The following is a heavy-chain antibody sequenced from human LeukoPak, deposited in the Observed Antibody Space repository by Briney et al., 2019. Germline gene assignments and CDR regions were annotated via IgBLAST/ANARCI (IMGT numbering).Heavy chain of an antibody. V-gene: IGHV3-23*01. CDR2: ISGSGGST. J-gene: IGHJ5*02. D-gene: IGHD6-6*01. CDR3: AKDPARYSSSSWFDP. Sequence: PGRSLRLSCTASGFTFGDYAMSWVRQAPGKGLEWVSAISGSGGSTYYADSVKGRFTISRDNSKNTLYLQMNSLRAEDTAVYYCAKDPARYSSSSWFDPWGQGTLVTVSS. CDR1: GFTFGDYA.